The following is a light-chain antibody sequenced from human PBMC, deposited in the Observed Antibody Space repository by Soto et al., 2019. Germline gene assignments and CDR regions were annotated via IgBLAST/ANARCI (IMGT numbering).Light chain of an antibody. CDR1: QSISSW. CDR2: GAS. J-gene: IGKJ4*01. V-gene: IGKV1-5*01. Sequence: DIQLTQSPSTLSASVGDRVTLTCLASQSISSWLAWYQQKPGKAPKLLIYGASTLQSGVPSRFSGSGSGTDFTLTISSLQPEDFATYYCQQLNKYPSTFGGGTKVDIK. CDR3: QQLNKYPST.